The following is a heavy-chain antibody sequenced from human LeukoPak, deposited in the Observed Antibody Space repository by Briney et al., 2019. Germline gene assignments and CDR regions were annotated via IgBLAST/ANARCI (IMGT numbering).Heavy chain of an antibody. CDR1: GGSISSYY. J-gene: IGHJ4*02. D-gene: IGHD2-15*01. V-gene: IGHV4-59*01. CDR3: ARDSGHCSGGSCPLGY. Sequence: PSETLSLTCTVSGGSISSYYWSWIRQPPGKGLEWIGYIYYSGSTNYNPSLKSRVTISVDTSKNQFSLKLSSVTAADTAVYYCARDSGHCSGGSCPLGYWGQGTLVTVSS. CDR2: IYYSGST.